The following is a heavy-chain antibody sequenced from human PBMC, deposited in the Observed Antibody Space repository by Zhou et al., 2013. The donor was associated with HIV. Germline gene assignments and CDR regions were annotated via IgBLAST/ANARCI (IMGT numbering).Heavy chain of an antibody. CDR1: GYTFTGYN. CDR2: INPNSGGI. J-gene: IGHJ4*02. Sequence: QVQLVQSGAEVKKPGASMKVSCKASGYTFTGYNMHWVRQAPGQGLEWMGWINPNSGGIKYAQKFQGRVTMTRDTSISTAYMELSRLRSDDTAVYYCARSTGPVEQWLVHYWGQGTLVTVSS. D-gene: IGHD6-19*01. V-gene: IGHV1-2*02. CDR3: ARSTGPVEQWLVHY.